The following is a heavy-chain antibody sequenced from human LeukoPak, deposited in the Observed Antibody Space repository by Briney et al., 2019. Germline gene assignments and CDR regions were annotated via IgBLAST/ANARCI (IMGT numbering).Heavy chain of an antibody. V-gene: IGHV3-48*02. D-gene: IGHD3-16*01. CDR2: ISSSSGTI. CDR1: GFLFSGST. CDR3: ARGIRYADY. J-gene: IGHJ4*02. Sequence: PGWSLILSCVASGFLFSGSTMNWVRQAPGKGLEWISYISSSSGTIYYADSVKGRFTISRDNAKNSLFLQMNGLRDEDTAVYYCARGIRYADYWGQGTLVTVSS.